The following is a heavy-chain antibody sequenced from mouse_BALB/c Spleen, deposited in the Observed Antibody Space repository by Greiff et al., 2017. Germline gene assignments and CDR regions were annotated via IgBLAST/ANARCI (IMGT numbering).Heavy chain of an antibody. Sequence: QVQLQQSGAELVRPGSSVKISCKASGYAFSSYWMNWVKQRPGQGLEWIGQIYPGDGDTNYNGKFKGKATLTADKSSSTAYMQLSSLTSEDSAVYFCARREHYYGYFDYWGQGTTLTVSS. J-gene: IGHJ2*01. V-gene: IGHV1-80*01. CDR2: IYPGDGDT. CDR1: GYAFSSYW. D-gene: IGHD1-2*01. CDR3: ARREHYYGYFDY.